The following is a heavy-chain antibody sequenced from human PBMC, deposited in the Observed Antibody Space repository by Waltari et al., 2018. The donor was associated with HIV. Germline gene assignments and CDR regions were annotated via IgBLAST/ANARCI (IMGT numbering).Heavy chain of an antibody. Sequence: QVQLVQSGAEVKKPGASVKVSCRASGYTFTGYYLHGVLQAPGHGLEWTGWIKANRVVTKCAPTVQGRVSMTRETSRITADMELSRLTSVDTAVYYCATTVTGPNYGDRWGQGTLVTVSS. V-gene: IGHV1-2*02. D-gene: IGHD4-17*01. CDR1: GYTFTGYY. CDR2: IKANRVVT. J-gene: IGHJ5*02. CDR3: ATTVTGPNYGDR.